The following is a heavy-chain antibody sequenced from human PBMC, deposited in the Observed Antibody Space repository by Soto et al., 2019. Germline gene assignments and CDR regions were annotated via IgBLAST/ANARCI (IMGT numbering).Heavy chain of an antibody. V-gene: IGHV4-31*03. CDR3: ARRVDP. J-gene: IGHJ5*02. CDR1: GGSISSGGYY. Sequence: QVQLQESGPGLVKPSQTLSLTCTVSGGSISSGGYYWSCIRQHPGKGMEWIGYIFYSGTTYYNPSLHSRVTTSVNTSKNQFSLKLSSVTAADTAVNYCARRVDPWGQGTLVTVSS. CDR2: IFYSGTT.